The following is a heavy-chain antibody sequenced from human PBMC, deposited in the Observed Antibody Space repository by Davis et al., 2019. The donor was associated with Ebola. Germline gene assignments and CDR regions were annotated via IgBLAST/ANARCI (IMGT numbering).Heavy chain of an antibody. D-gene: IGHD2-15*01. Sequence: GGSLRLSCAVSGFTFSNYNMNWVRQTPGKGLEWVSHISDDSSSTYYADSVKGRFTISRDNAKNSLYLQLNTLRDEDTAAYFCVSAGWDHWGQGTLVTVSS. CDR2: ISDDSSST. CDR1: GFTFSNYN. CDR3: VSAGWDH. J-gene: IGHJ4*02. V-gene: IGHV3-48*02.